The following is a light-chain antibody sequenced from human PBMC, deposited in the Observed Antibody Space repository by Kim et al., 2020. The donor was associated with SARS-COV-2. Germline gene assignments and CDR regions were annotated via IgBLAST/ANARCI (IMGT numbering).Light chain of an antibody. CDR3: QQYSTYSRT. Sequence: DIQMTQSPSTLSASVGDIVTITCRASQTISSWLAWYQQKPGKAPRLLICKTSKRESGVPSRFSGSGSGTEFTLTISGLQSDDFATYYCQQYSTYSRTFGQGTKVDIK. V-gene: IGKV1-5*03. J-gene: IGKJ1*01. CDR2: KTS. CDR1: QTISSW.